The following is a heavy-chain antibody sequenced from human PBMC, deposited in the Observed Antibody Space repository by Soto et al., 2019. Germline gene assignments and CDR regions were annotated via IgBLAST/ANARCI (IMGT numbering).Heavy chain of an antibody. D-gene: IGHD3-10*01. CDR3: ARGGSGSYIYYYYGMDV. Sequence: SETLSLTCTVSGGSISSYYWSRIRQPPGKGLEWIGYIYYSGSTNYNPSLKSRVTISVDTSKNQFSLKLSSVTAADTAVYYCARGGSGSYIYYYYGMDVWGQGSTVTVSS. V-gene: IGHV4-59*01. CDR1: GGSISSYY. CDR2: IYYSGST. J-gene: IGHJ6*02.